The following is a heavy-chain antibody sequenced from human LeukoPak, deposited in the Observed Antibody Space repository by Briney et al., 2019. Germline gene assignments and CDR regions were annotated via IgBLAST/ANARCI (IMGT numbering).Heavy chain of an antibody. CDR2: ISGGGST. CDR3: AKGLSGGGQRGYFDY. J-gene: IGHJ4*02. CDR1: GFTFTNYA. Sequence: GGSLRLSCAASGFTFTNYAMSWVRQAPGKGLEWVSGISGGGSTYYADSVKGRFTISKDNSKNTLYLQMNSLRAEDTAVYYCAKGLSGGGQRGYFDYWGQGTLVTVSS. V-gene: IGHV3-23*01. D-gene: IGHD4-23*01.